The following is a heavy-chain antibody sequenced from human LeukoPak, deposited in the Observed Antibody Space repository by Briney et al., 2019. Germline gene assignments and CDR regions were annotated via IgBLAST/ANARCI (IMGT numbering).Heavy chain of an antibody. Sequence: ESGPALVKPTQTLTLTCTFSGFSLSTSGMCVSWIRQPPGKALEWLALIDWDDDKYYSTSLKTRLTISKDTSKNQVVLTMTNMDPVDTATYYCARIRSGYSSSWHDAFDIWGQGTMVTVSS. CDR3: ARIRSGYSSSWHDAFDI. V-gene: IGHV2-70*01. CDR1: GFSLSTSGMC. J-gene: IGHJ3*02. CDR2: IDWDDDK. D-gene: IGHD6-13*01.